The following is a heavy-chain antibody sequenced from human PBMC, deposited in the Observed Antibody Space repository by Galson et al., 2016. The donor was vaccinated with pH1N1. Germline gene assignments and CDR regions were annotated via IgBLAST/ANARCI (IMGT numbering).Heavy chain of an antibody. CDR1: GGSIISDSDF. CDR2: VSGTGST. D-gene: IGHD3-3*01. Sequence: TLSLTCTVSGGSIISDSDFWTWIRQPAGKGLEWIGRVSGTGSTNYNPSLKRRVTIPIDTSKSQFSLKMASVTAADTAVYFCARESLEWLIISGHRVQLNWFDPWGQGTLVTVSS. V-gene: IGHV4-61*02. J-gene: IGHJ5*02. CDR3: ARESLEWLIISGHRVQLNWFDP.